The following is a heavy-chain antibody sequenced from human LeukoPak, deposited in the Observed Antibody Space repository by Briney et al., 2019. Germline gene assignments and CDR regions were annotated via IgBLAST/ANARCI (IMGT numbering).Heavy chain of an antibody. V-gene: IGHV4-4*09. CDR1: GGSISSYY. CDR2: IYTSGST. J-gene: IGHJ6*03. D-gene: IGHD2-2*01. CDR3: ARQVVVVPAATYYMDV. Sequence: SETLSPTCTVSGGSISSYYWSWIRQPPGKGLEWIGYIYTSGSTNYNPSLKSRVTISVDTSKNQFSLKLSSVTAADTAVYYCARQVVVVPAATYYMDVWGKGTTVTVSS.